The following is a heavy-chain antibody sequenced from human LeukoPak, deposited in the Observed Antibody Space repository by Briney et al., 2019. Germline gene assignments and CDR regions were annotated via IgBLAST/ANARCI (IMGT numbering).Heavy chain of an antibody. Sequence: PSETLSLTCTVSGGSISDYYWSWIRQPPGKGLEWIGYINYSGNTNYNLSLKSRVTISVDTSKNQFSLRLTSVTAADTAVFYCAREGRQDYVYFDYWGQGSLVTVSS. CDR3: AREGRQDYVYFDY. V-gene: IGHV4-59*01. CDR1: GGSISDYY. CDR2: INYSGNT. J-gene: IGHJ4*02. D-gene: IGHD4-17*01.